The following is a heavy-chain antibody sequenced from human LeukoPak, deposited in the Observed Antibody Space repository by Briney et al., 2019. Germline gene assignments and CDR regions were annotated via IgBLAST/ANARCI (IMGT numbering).Heavy chain of an antibody. D-gene: IGHD4-23*01. CDR1: GGSISSYS. Sequence: PSETLSLTCTVSGGSISSYSWTWIRQPAGKGLEWVGRIFTSGSTNYNPSLKGRVTISVDTSKNQFSLKMTSVTAADTAVYYCSSSGGHSGESFDYWGQGTLVTASS. J-gene: IGHJ4*02. CDR2: IFTSGST. V-gene: IGHV4-4*07. CDR3: SSSGGHSGESFDY.